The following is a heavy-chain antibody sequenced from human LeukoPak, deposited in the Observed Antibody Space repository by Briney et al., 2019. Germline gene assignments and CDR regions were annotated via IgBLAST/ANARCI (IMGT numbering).Heavy chain of an antibody. Sequence: GASVKVSCKASGYTFTGYYMHWVRQAPGEGLEWMGWINPNSGGTNYAQKFQGWVTMTRDTSISTAYMELSRLRSDDTAVYYCASSRRYYYHSSGPDAFDIWGQGTMVTVSS. CDR2: INPNSGGT. V-gene: IGHV1-2*04. CDR3: ASSRRYYYHSSGPDAFDI. J-gene: IGHJ3*02. CDR1: GYTFTGYY. D-gene: IGHD3-22*01.